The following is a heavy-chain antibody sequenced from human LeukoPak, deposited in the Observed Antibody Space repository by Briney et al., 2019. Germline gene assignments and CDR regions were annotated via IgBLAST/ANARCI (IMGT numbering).Heavy chain of an antibody. CDR2: IYYSGST. Sequence: SETLSLTCTVSGGSISSYYWSWIRQPPGKGLEWIGYIYYSGSTNYNPSLKSRVTISVDTSKNQFSLKLSSVTAADTAVYYCARRRVWDFWSGYPFDYWGQGTLVTVSS. CDR3: ARRRVWDFWSGYPFDY. J-gene: IGHJ4*02. D-gene: IGHD3-3*01. CDR1: GGSISSYY. V-gene: IGHV4-59*01.